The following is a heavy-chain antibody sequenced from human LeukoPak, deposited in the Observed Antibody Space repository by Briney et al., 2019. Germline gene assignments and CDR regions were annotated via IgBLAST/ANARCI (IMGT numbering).Heavy chain of an antibody. D-gene: IGHD2-2*01. Sequence: KTSETLSLTCTVSGGSISSGSYYWGWIRQPPGKGLEWIGSIYYSGSTNYNPSLKSRVTISVDTSKNQFSLKLSSVTAADTAVYYCARGSLPAATDWGQGTLVTVSS. J-gene: IGHJ4*02. CDR3: ARGSLPAATD. CDR2: IYYSGST. V-gene: IGHV4-39*07. CDR1: GGSISSGSYY.